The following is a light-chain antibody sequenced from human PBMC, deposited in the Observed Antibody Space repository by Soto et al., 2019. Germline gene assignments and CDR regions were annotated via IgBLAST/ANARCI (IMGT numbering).Light chain of an antibody. J-gene: IGKJ4*01. CDR2: ASS. V-gene: IGKV3-20*01. CDR1: QSRGSNF. Sequence: EIVLTQSPGTLSLSPGERATLSCKTSQSRGSNFLAWYQHKPGQAPRLLIYASSNRATGIPDRFSGSASGTDFTLTINRLEPEDSAVYYCQQYGSSPTFGGGTKVDIK. CDR3: QQYGSSPT.